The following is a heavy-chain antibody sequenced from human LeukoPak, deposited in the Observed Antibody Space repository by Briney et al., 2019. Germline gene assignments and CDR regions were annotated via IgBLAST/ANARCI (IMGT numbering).Heavy chain of an antibody. CDR2: IRYDGSNK. V-gene: IGHV3-30*02. CDR3: AKDLVDCSSTSCPIGAFDI. D-gene: IGHD2-2*01. CDR1: GFTFSSYG. Sequence: GGSLRLSCAASGFTFSSYGMHWVRQAPGKGLEWVAFIRYDGSNKYYADSVKGRFTISRDNSKNTLYLQMNSLRAEDTAVYYCAKDLVDCSSTSCPIGAFDIWGQGTMVTVSS. J-gene: IGHJ3*02.